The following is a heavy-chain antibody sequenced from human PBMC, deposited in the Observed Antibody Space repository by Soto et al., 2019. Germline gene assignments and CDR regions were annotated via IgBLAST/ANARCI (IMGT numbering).Heavy chain of an antibody. CDR3: ARESEDLTSNFDY. CDR1: GFTFTRYS. CDR2: ISSTTNYI. J-gene: IGHJ4*02. Sequence: GGSLRLSCAASGFTFTRYSMNWVRQAPGKGLEWVSSISSTTNYIYYGDSMKGRFTISRDDAKNSLYLEMNSLRAEDTAVYYCARESEDLTSNFDYWGQGTLVTVSS. V-gene: IGHV3-21*06.